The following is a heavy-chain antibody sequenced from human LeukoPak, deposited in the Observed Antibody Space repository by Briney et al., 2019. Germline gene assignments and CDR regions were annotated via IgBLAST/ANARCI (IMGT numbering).Heavy chain of an antibody. CDR1: GFTFKSYA. CDR2: TSYDGSTK. D-gene: IGHD3-22*01. V-gene: IGHV3-30*04. Sequence: GGSLRLSCAASGFTFKSYAMHWVRQAPGKGLDWVAVTSYDGSTKYYADSVKGRFTISGDDSKNTVYLQMNSLRAEDTAVYYCARDWSPQYYDSSAYSHFDYWGQGTLVSVSS. J-gene: IGHJ4*02. CDR3: ARDWSPQYYDSSAYSHFDY.